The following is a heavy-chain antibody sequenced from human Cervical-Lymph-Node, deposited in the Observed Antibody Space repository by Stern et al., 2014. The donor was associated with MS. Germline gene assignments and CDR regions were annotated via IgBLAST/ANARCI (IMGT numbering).Heavy chain of an antibody. J-gene: IGHJ4*02. D-gene: IGHD6-13*01. CDR3: ARDSGSWYRDRDYFNY. Sequence: VHLVDSGGGVVQPGGSLRLSCVASGLTLSNYAMHWVRQAPGKGLEGVAIISHDGSKKYDADSVRGRFTVSRDNSKNTVYLQMNSLRVEDTAVFYCARDSGSWYRDRDYFNYWGQGTLVTVSS. CDR1: GLTLSNYA. CDR2: ISHDGSKK. V-gene: IGHV3-30*01.